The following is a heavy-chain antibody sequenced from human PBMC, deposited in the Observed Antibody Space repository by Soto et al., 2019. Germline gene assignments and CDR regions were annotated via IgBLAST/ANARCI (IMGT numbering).Heavy chain of an antibody. V-gene: IGHV3-30*18. CDR3: AKAQPDYATVTTAISY. Sequence: QVQLVESGGGVVQPGRSLRLSCAASGFTFSSYGMHWVRQAPGKGLEWVAVISYDGSNKYYADSVKGRFTISRDNSKNTLYLQMNSLRAEDTAVHYCAKAQPDYATVTTAISYWGQGTLVTVSS. D-gene: IGHD4-17*01. CDR1: GFTFSSYG. CDR2: ISYDGSNK. J-gene: IGHJ4*02.